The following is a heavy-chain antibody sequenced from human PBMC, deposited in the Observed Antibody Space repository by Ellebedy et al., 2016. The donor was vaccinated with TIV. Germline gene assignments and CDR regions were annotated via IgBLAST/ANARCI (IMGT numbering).Heavy chain of an antibody. CDR2: IGRRGAST. V-gene: IGHV3-21*01. Sequence: GESLKISCAASGFTFNNYDLNWVRQAPGKGLEWVSSIGRRGASTYYADSVKGRFTISRDNAKESLFLQMSSLRFEDTAVYYCARGVDYWGQGTLVSVSS. J-gene: IGHJ4*02. CDR1: GFTFNNYD. CDR3: ARGVDY.